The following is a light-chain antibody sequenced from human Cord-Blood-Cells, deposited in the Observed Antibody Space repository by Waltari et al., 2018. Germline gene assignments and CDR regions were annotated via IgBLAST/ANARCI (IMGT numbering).Light chain of an antibody. CDR3: QQSYSTPVT. J-gene: IGKJ5*01. CDR1: QSISSY. Sequence: ASVGDRVTITCRASQSISSYLNWYQQKPGKAPKLLIYAASSLQSGVPSRFSGSGSGTDFTLTISSLQPEDFATYYCQQSYSTPVTFGQGTRLEIK. V-gene: IGKV1-39*01. CDR2: AAS.